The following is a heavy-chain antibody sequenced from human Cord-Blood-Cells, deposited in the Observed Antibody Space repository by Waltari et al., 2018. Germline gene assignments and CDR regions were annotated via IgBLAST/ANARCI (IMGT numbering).Heavy chain of an antibody. Sequence: QVQLQESGPGLVKPSETLSLTCTVSGGSISSYYWSWIRPPPGKGLEWIGYIYYSGSTNYNPSLKSRVTISVDTSKNQFSLKLSSVTAADTAVYYCARVSKSSVAAAAFDIWGQGTMVTVSS. CDR1: GGSISSYY. CDR3: ARVSKSSVAAAAFDI. V-gene: IGHV4-59*01. CDR2: IYYSGST. J-gene: IGHJ3*02. D-gene: IGHD6-13*01.